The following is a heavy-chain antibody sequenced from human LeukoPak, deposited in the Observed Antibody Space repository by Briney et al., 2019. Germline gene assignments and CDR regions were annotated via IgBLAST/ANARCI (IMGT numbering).Heavy chain of an antibody. CDR2: ISGGGGST. Sequence: GGSLRLSCAASGFTFSSYSMNWVRQAPGKGLEWVSTISGGGGSTYYADSVKGRFTISRDNSKNTLYLQMNSLRAEDTAVYYCAKFEVSATCFDYWGQGTLVTVSS. J-gene: IGHJ4*02. CDR3: AKFEVSATCFDY. V-gene: IGHV3-23*01. D-gene: IGHD2-15*01. CDR1: GFTFSSYS.